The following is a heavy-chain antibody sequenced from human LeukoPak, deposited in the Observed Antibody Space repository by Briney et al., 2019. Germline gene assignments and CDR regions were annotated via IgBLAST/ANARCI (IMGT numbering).Heavy chain of an antibody. CDR1: GFTFRNYA. V-gene: IGHV3-23*01. Sequence: GGSPRLSCAGSGFTFRNYALTWVRQAPGMGLEWVSGISGSGDTTYYADSVKGRFTISRDNSKNTLYLQINSLRVEDTAVYYCAKEGYPADDYWGQGTLVTVSS. CDR2: ISGSGDTT. CDR3: AKEGYPADDY. D-gene: IGHD5-12*01. J-gene: IGHJ4*02.